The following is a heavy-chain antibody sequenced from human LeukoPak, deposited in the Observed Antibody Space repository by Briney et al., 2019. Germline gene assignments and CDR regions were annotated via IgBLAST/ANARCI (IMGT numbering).Heavy chain of an antibody. J-gene: IGHJ4*02. Sequence: PGGSLRLSCAASGFTLSCYWMHWVRQAPGKGLVWVSRINGDGSSTPYANSVKGRFTISRDNAKNTLYLQMHSLRADDTAVYYCARGSTSGWPDYFDYWGQGSVVTVSS. V-gene: IGHV3-74*01. CDR2: INGDGSST. D-gene: IGHD6-19*01. CDR3: ARGSTSGWPDYFDY. CDR1: GFTLSCYW.